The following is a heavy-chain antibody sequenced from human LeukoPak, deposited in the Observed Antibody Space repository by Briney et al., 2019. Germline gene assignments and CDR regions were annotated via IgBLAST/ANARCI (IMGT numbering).Heavy chain of an antibody. CDR3: AKHDYYDSSGYLDY. CDR1: GFTFSSYA. CDR2: ISGSGGST. D-gene: IGHD3-22*01. V-gene: IGHV3-23*01. J-gene: IGHJ4*02. Sequence: GGSLRLSCAASGFTFSSYAMSWVRQAPGKGLEWVSAISGSGGSTYYADSVKGRFTISRDNSKNTLYLQMNSLSAEDTAVYYCAKHDYYDSSGYLDYWGQGTLVTVSS.